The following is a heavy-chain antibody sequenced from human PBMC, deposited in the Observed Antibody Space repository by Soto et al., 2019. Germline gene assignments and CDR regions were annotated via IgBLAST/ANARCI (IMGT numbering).Heavy chain of an antibody. CDR2: IYHSGST. V-gene: IGHV4-4*02. CDR1: SGSISSSNW. Sequence: QVQLQESGPGLVKPWGTLSLTCAVSSGSISSSNWWSWVRQPPGKGLEWIGEIYHSGSTNYNPSLMSRVTISVDKSTNQFSLKLSSVTAADTAVYYCAGGITVAGPSRDGFDIWGQGTKVTVST. J-gene: IGHJ3*02. CDR3: AGGITVAGPSRDGFDI. D-gene: IGHD6-19*01.